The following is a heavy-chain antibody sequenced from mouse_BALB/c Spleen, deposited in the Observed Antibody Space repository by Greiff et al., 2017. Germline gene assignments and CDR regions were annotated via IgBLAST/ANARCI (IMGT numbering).Heavy chain of an antibody. CDR2: ISTYYGDA. V-gene: IGHV1S137*01. CDR3: ARSALEGGYAMDY. CDR1: GYTFTDYA. Sequence: VQLVESGAELVRPGVSVKISCKGSGYTFTDYAMHWVKQSHAKSLEWIGVISTYYGDASYNQKFKGKATMTVDKSSSTAYMELARLTSEDSAIYYCARSALEGGYAMDYWGQGTSVTVSS. J-gene: IGHJ4*01. D-gene: IGHD3-3*01.